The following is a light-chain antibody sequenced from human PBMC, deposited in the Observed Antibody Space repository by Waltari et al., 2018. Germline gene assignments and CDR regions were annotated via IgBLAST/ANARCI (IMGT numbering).Light chain of an antibody. Sequence: QSALTQPASVSGSPGQSITISCTGTSSDVGFYNLVSRYQQHPGKAPQRVVYEVISRPSGVSNRFSGSKSGNTASLTISGLQAEDEADYYCCSYAGRNIWVFGGGTKLTVL. V-gene: IGLV2-23*02. CDR1: SSDVGFYNL. CDR2: EVI. CDR3: CSYAGRNIWV. J-gene: IGLJ3*02.